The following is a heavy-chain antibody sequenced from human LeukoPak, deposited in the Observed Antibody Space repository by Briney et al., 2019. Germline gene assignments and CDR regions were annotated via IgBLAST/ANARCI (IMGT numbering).Heavy chain of an antibody. Sequence: PSETLSLTCAVYGESFSGNYWSWIRQPPGKGLEWIGEINPSGSTNYNPSLKSRVTMSVDTSKNQFSLGLTSVTAADTAVYYCARRSDRNNSPLRLWSQGTLVTVSS. CDR1: GESFSGNY. CDR3: ARRSDRNNSPLRL. CDR2: INPSGST. J-gene: IGHJ4*02. D-gene: IGHD2/OR15-2a*01. V-gene: IGHV4-34*01.